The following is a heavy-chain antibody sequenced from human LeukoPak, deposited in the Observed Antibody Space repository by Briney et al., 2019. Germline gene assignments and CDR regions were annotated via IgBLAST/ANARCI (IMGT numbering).Heavy chain of an antibody. CDR2: ISGSGGST. D-gene: IGHD3-22*01. CDR1: GFTFSSYA. J-gene: IGHJ4*02. V-gene: IGHV3-23*01. Sequence: PGGSLRLSCAASGFTFSSYAVSWVRQAPGKGLESVSAISGSGGSTYYADSVKGRFTISRDNSKNTLYLQMNSLRAEDTAVYYCAKGKYDSSGYYLYYFDYWGQGTLVTVSS. CDR3: AKGKYDSSGYYLYYFDY.